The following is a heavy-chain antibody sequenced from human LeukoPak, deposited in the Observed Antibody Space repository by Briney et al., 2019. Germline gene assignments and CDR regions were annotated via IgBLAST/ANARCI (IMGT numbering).Heavy chain of an antibody. CDR1: GFTFDDYA. CDR3: AKEWYGIVAFEH. CDR2: ISWNSGSI. J-gene: IGHJ4*02. V-gene: IGHV3-9*01. Sequence: SGRSLRLSCAASGFTFDDYAMHWVRQAPGKGLEWVSGISWNSGSIGYADSVKGRFTISRDNAKNSLYLQMNSLRAEDTALYYCAKEWYGIVAFEHWGQGTLVTVSS. D-gene: IGHD3-22*01.